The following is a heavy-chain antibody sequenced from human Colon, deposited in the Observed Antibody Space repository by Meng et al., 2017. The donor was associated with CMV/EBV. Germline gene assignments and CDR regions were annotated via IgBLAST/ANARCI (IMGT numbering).Heavy chain of an antibody. D-gene: IGHD2-15*01. CDR2: IYFNGNT. CDR1: GGSVSSGDYY. J-gene: IGHJ5*02. CDR3: ARANGPYCAGGSCYDWFDP. Sequence: SETLSLTCTVSGGSVSSGDYYWNWIRQTPGKGLEWIGYIYFNGNTQYSPSLKGRVQISIDPSKNQFSLKLASVTAADTAVYFCARANGPYCAGGSCYDWFDPWGQGTLVTVSS. V-gene: IGHV4-30-4*08.